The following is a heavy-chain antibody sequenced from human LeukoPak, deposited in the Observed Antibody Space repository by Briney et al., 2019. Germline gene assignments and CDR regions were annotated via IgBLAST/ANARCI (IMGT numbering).Heavy chain of an antibody. CDR2: ISGSGGST. CDR1: GFTFSSYA. V-gene: IGHV3-23*01. CDR3: AKDRLGGGYYDSSGYLFDH. D-gene: IGHD3-22*01. J-gene: IGHJ4*02. Sequence: GGSLRLSCAASGFTFSSYAMSWVRQAPGKGLEWVSAISGSGGSTYYADSVKGRFTISRDNSKNTLYLQMNSLRAEDTAVYYCAKDRLGGGYYDSSGYLFDHWGQGTLVTVSS.